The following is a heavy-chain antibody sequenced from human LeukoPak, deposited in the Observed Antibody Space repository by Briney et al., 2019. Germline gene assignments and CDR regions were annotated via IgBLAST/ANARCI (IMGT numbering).Heavy chain of an antibody. J-gene: IGHJ3*02. CDR2: ISYDGGNK. D-gene: IGHD3-10*01. V-gene: IGHV3-30*04. CDR1: GFTFNNYP. CDR3: ARDGRPTVVRDFTTRDRFRAFDI. Sequence: PGGSLRLSCAASGFTFNNYPMHWVRQAPGKGLEWVTAISYDGGNKYYAGSVKGRFTISRDNSKNTLYLQMNSLRAEDTALYYCARDGRPTVVRDFTTRDRFRAFDIWGQGTMVTVSS.